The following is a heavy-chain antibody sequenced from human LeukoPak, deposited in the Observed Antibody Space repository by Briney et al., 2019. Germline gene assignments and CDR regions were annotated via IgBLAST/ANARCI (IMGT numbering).Heavy chain of an antibody. J-gene: IGHJ4*02. V-gene: IGHV4-4*07. CDR1: GGSFSGYY. Sequence: PSETLSLTCAVYGGSFSGYYWSWIRQPAGKGLEWIGRIYTSGSTNYNPSLKSRVTMSVDTSKNQFSLKLSSVTAADTAVYYCARDQTGYYDSSGLDYWGQGTLVTVSS. CDR3: ARDQTGYYDSSGLDY. D-gene: IGHD3-22*01. CDR2: IYTSGST.